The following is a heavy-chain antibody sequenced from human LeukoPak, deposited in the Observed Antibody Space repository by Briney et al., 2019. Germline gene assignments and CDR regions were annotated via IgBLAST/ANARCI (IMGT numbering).Heavy chain of an antibody. Sequence: GGSLRLSCAASGFTFDDYVMHWVRRPPGKGLEWVSGISWNSGSLDYAYSVKGRFTISRDNAKNSLYLQMNSLRAEDTAVYYCARDDTGGYSYGYGYYFGYWGQGTLVTVSS. J-gene: IGHJ4*02. D-gene: IGHD5-18*01. V-gene: IGHV3-9*01. CDR2: ISWNSGSL. CDR1: GFTFDDYV. CDR3: ARDDTGGYSYGYGYYFGY.